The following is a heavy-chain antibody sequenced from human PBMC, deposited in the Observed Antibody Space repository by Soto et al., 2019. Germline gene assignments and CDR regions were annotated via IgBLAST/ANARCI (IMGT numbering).Heavy chain of an antibody. CDR1: GFSFSDVG. Sequence: QVQLVESGGGVVQPGRSLRLSCAGSGFSFSDVGMHWVRQAPGKGLEWVAVISYDGSNKNYADSVKGRFTISRDTSKNMLYLQMDSLRPEDTALYYCAKWFGELFDGFDVWGQGTMLTVSS. V-gene: IGHV3-30*18. J-gene: IGHJ3*01. CDR3: AKWFGELFDGFDV. CDR2: ISYDGSNK. D-gene: IGHD3-10*01.